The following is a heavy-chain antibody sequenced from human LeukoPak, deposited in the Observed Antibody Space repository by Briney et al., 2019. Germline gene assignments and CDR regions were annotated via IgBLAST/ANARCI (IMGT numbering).Heavy chain of an antibody. J-gene: IGHJ5*02. Sequence: ASVKVSCKASGYTFTSYGISWVRQAPGQGLEWMGWISAYNGNTNYAQKLQGRVTMTTDTSTSTAYMELRSLRSDDTAVYNCAREQDGIYWFDPWGQGTLVTVSS. V-gene: IGHV1-18*01. D-gene: IGHD5-24*01. CDR3: AREQDGIYWFDP. CDR1: GYTFTSYG. CDR2: ISAYNGNT.